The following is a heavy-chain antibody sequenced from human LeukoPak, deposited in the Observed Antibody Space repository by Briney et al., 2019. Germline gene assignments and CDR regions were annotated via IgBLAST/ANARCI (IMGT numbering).Heavy chain of an antibody. D-gene: IGHD2-15*01. V-gene: IGHV3-30*04. Sequence: GRSLRLSCAASGFIFTNYAMHWVRQAPGKGLEWVAVIAADGRDKHHADSVKGRFTISRDSSKNAVYLQMNSLRAEDTAVYYCASGGCSGGSCYPNKYWGQGTLVTVSS. J-gene: IGHJ4*02. CDR2: IAADGRDK. CDR1: GFIFTNYA. CDR3: ASGGCSGGSCYPNKY.